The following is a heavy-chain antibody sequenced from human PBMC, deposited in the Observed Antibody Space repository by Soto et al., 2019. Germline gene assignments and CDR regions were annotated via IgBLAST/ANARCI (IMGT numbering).Heavy chain of an antibody. CDR1: GYTFTTYD. CDR2: MNPYSGNT. D-gene: IGHD6-25*01. CDR3: ARRKERSGPHYFDY. J-gene: IGHJ4*02. V-gene: IGHV1-8*01. Sequence: GASVKVSCKASGYTFTTYDISWVRQATGQGLEWMGWMNPYSGNTGYAQKFQGRVTVTRNTSISTVYMVLSGLRPDDTAVYYCARRKERSGPHYFDYWGQGSQVTVSS.